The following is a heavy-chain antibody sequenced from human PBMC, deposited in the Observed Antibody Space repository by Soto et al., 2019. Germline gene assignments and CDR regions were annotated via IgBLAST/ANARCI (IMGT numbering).Heavy chain of an antibody. D-gene: IGHD2-2*01. V-gene: IGHV1-18*01. CDR2: SSVYNGNT. J-gene: IGHJ4*02. CDR1: GYTFTSYG. Sequence: QVQLVQSGAEVKKPGASVKVSCKAPGYTFTSYGISWVRQAPGQGLEWMGWSSVYNGNTNYAQKLQGRVTMTTDTTTSTAYRELRSLRADDTAVYYGARDWGKGRPGYQLPNYFDYWGQGTLVTVSS. CDR3: ARDWGKGRPGYQLPNYFDY.